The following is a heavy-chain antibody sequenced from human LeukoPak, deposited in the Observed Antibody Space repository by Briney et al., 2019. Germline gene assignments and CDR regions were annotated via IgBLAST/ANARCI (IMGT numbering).Heavy chain of an antibody. V-gene: IGHV3-30-3*01. CDR1: GFTFSSYA. D-gene: IGHD3-22*01. CDR2: ISYDGSNK. J-gene: IGHJ4*02. Sequence: GGSLRLSCAASGFTFSSYAMHWVRQAPGKGLEWVAVISYDGSNKYYADSVKGRFTISRDNSKNTLYLQMNSLRAEDTAVYYCARRTYYYDSSGYLLDYWGQGTLVTVSS. CDR3: ARRTYYYDSSGYLLDY.